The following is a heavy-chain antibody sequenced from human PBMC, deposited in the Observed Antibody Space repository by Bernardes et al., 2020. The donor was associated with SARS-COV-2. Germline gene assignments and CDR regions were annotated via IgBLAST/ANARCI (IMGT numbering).Heavy chain of an antibody. D-gene: IGHD3-10*01. V-gene: IGHV3-21*01. CDR2: ISSGSSYI. CDR1: GFTFSNYN. Sequence: GSLRLSCAASGFTFSNYNMNWVRQAPGQGLEWVSSISSGSSYIYYADSVKGRFTISRDNAKNSLYLQMNSLRAEDTAVYYCAVFKFGSGSYDYWGQGTLVTVSS. J-gene: IGHJ4*02. CDR3: AVFKFGSGSYDY.